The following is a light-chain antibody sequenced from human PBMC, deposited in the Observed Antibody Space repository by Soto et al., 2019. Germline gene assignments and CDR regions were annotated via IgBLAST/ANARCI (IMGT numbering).Light chain of an antibody. Sequence: EVVLTQSPGTLALSPGERATLSCRASQSVSSSYLAWYQQKPGQAPRLLVYGASSRATGIPDRFSGSGSGTDFTLFINRLEPEDFAVYYCQQYGRSPTFGGGTKVEIK. CDR2: GAS. J-gene: IGKJ4*01. V-gene: IGKV3-20*01. CDR1: QSVSSSY. CDR3: QQYGRSPT.